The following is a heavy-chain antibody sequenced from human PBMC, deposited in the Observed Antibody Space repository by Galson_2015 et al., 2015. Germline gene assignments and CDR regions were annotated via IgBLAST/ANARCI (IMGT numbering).Heavy chain of an antibody. CDR3: ASDVVPAAILYYYGMDV. D-gene: IGHD2-2*01. CDR1: GFTFSSYG. V-gene: IGHV3-30*03. Sequence: SLRLSCAASGFTFSSYGMHWVRQAPGKGLEWVAVISHDGSNKYYADSVKGRFTISRDNSKNTLYLQMNSLRAEDTAVYYCASDVVPAAILYYYGMDVWGQGTSVTVSS. J-gene: IGHJ6*02. CDR2: ISHDGSNK.